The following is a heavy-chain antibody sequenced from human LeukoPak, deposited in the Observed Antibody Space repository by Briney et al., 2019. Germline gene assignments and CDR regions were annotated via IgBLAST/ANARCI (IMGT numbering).Heavy chain of an antibody. D-gene: IGHD1-26*01. CDR2: ISSSGSTI. V-gene: IGHV3-48*03. Sequence: PGGSLRLSCAASGFTFSTYEMNWVRQAPGKGLEWVSYISSSGSTINYADSVKGRFTISRDNAKNSLYLRMNSLRAEVTAVYYCARGSGLSSINWGQGTLVTVSS. J-gene: IGHJ1*01. CDR3: ARGSGLSSIN. CDR1: GFTFSTYE.